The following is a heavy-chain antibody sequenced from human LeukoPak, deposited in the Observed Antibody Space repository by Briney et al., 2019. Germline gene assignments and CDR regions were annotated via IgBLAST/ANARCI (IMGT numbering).Heavy chain of an antibody. CDR3: ARDRTSEMATISNFDY. J-gene: IGHJ4*02. Sequence: SETLSLTCTVSGGSISSSSYYWGWIRQPPGKGLEWIGSIYHSGSTYYNPSLKSRVTISVDTSKNQFSLKLSSVTAADTAVYYCARDRTSEMATISNFDYWGQGTLVTVSS. D-gene: IGHD5-24*01. V-gene: IGHV4-39*07. CDR2: IYHSGST. CDR1: GGSISSSSYY.